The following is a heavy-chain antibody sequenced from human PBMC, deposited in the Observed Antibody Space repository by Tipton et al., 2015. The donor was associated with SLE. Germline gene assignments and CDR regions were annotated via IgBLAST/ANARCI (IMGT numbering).Heavy chain of an antibody. CDR1: GFSISNRYY. D-gene: IGHD2-15*01. CDR3: AREVCTGGGCYPDAFDI. Sequence: TLSLTCAVSGFSISNRYYWGWIRQPPGKGLEWIASIYHSGSTYHNPFLKSRVTISVDTSKNQFSLKLTSVTAADTAVYYCAREVCTGGGCYPDAFDIWGQGAMVTVSS. CDR2: IYHSGST. J-gene: IGHJ3*02. V-gene: IGHV4-38-2*02.